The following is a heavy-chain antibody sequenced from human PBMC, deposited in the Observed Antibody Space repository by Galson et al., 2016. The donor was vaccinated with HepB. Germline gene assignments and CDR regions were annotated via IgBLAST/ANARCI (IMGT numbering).Heavy chain of an antibody. V-gene: IGHV3-23*01. CDR3: VQGSTAPAV. J-gene: IGHJ6*04. CDR2: ISRSGDST. D-gene: IGHD2-2*01. Sequence: SLRLSCAASGFTFRNYGMTWVRQAPGQGLEVVSSISRSGDSTDYADSVKGRFTISRDNSKNTLSLQMNSLTADDTAIYYCVQGSTAPAVWGKGTTVTVSS. CDR1: GFTFRNYG.